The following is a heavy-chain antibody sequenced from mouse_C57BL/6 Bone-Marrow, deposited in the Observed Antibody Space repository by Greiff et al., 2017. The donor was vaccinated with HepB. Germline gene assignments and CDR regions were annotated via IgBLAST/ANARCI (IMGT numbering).Heavy chain of an antibody. CDR3: ARNYSNYRGYFDY. V-gene: IGHV1-26*01. CDR2: INPNNGGT. J-gene: IGHJ2*01. D-gene: IGHD2-5*01. CDR1: GYTFTDYY. Sequence: VQLQQSGPELVKPGASVKISCKASGYTFTDYYMNWVKQSHGKSLEWIGDINPNNGGTSYNQKFKGKATLTVDKSSSTAYMELRSLTSEDSAVYYCARNYSNYRGYFDYWGQGTTLTVSS.